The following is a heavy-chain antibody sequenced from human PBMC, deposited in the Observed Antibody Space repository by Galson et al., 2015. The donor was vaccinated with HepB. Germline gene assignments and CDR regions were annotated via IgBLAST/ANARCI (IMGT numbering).Heavy chain of an antibody. V-gene: IGHV3-48*02. Sequence: SLRLSCAGSGFSFSMYSLNWVRLAPGKGLEWLSYISGGSKTIYYADSVKGRFTVSRDNAQNSLYLQMNSLRDEDTAVYYCARDLSSSWSQFDYWGQGTLVTISS. CDR2: ISGGSKTI. CDR3: ARDLSSSWSQFDY. CDR1: GFSFSMYS. J-gene: IGHJ4*02. D-gene: IGHD6-13*01.